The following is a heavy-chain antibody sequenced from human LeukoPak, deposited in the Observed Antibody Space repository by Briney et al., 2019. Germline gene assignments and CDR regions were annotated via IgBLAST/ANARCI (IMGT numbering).Heavy chain of an antibody. CDR2: IASDGSST. J-gene: IGHJ4*02. CDR1: GFTFSSYW. CDR3: AREKIHDY. Sequence: GGSLRLSCAASGFTFSSYWMNWVRQAPGKGLVWVSRIASDGSSTTYADSVKGRFSISRDNAKNTLYLQMNSLRAEDTAVYYCAREKIHDYWGQGTLVTVSS. V-gene: IGHV3-74*01.